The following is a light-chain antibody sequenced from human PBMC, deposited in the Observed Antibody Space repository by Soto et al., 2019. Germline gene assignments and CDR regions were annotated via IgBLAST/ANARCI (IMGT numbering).Light chain of an antibody. CDR2: GAS. Sequence: EIVLTQSPGTLSLSPGERATLFCRASQSVTSSSIAWHQQKPGQAPRLLIYGASSRATGIPDRFSASGSGTDFTLTISSLEPEDFAVYYCQQRSNWPPITFGQGTRLEIK. J-gene: IGKJ5*01. CDR1: QSVTSSS. V-gene: IGKV3D-20*02. CDR3: QQRSNWPPIT.